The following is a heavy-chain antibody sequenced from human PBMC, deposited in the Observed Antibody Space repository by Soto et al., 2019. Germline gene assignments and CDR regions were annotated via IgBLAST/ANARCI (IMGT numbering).Heavy chain of an antibody. CDR3: ASSKDYGDPFDY. D-gene: IGHD4-17*01. J-gene: IGHJ4*02. CDR1: GGSISSGDYY. Sequence: SETLSLTCTISGGSISSGDYYWSWIRQPPGKGLEWIGYIYYSGSTYYNPSLKSRVTISVDTSKNQFSLKLSSVTAADTAVYYCASSKDYGDPFDYWGQGTLVTVSS. CDR2: IYYSGST. V-gene: IGHV4-30-4*01.